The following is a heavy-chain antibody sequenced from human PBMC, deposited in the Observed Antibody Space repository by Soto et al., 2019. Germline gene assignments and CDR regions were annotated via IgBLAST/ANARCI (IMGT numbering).Heavy chain of an antibody. CDR3: AVPYLYSSSTFDI. CDR2: ISPDGNVA. CDR1: GFTFSTYW. Sequence: GSLRLSCEAPGFTFSTYWIHWGRQAPGEGLVWVSRISPDGNVAHYADSLEGRFTISRDNAKNTLYLQMNSLRAEDTAVYYCAVPYLYSSSTFDIWGQGTMVTVSS. D-gene: IGHD6-6*01. J-gene: IGHJ3*02. V-gene: IGHV3-74*01.